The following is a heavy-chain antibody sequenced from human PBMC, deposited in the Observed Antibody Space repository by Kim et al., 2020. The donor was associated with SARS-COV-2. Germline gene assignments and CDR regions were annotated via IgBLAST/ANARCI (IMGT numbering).Heavy chain of an antibody. CDR3: TTDPAPTGDSSGYYLDY. V-gene: IGHV3-15*01. CDR1: GFTFSNAW. CDR2: IKSKTDGGTT. J-gene: IGHJ4*02. Sequence: GGSLRLSCAASGFTFSNAWMSWVRQAPGKGLEWVGRIKSKTDGGTTDYAAPVKGRFTISRDDSKNTLYLQMNSLKTEDTAVYYCTTDPAPTGDSSGYYLDYWGQGTLVTVSS. D-gene: IGHD3-22*01.